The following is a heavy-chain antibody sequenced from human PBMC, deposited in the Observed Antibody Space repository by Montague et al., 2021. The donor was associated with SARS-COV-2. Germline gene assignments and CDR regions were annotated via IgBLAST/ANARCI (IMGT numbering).Heavy chain of an antibody. J-gene: IGHJ4*02. D-gene: IGHD3-10*01. Sequence: SDTLSLTCTVSGGSISNYYWSWIRQPPGKGLEWIGNIYYSGSTNYNPSLKSGGTISVDTSKSQFSLKLGSVTAADTAVYYCARVQRGYYYGLGVSAHFDYWAQGTLVTVSS. CDR3: ARVQRGYYYGLGVSAHFDY. CDR2: IYYSGST. CDR1: GGSISNYY. V-gene: IGHV4-59*07.